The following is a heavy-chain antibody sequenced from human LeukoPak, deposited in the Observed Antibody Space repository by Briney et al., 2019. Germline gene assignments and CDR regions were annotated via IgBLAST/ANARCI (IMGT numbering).Heavy chain of an antibody. CDR1: GFTFSSYG. CDR2: IRYDGSNK. D-gene: IGHD6-6*01. Sequence: GGSLRLSFAASGFTFSSYGMHWVRQAPGKGLEWVAFIRYDGSNKYYADSVKGRFTISRDNSKNTLYLQMNSLRAEDTAVYYCAKDAGSIAARRGEADYYYYYMDVWGKGTTVTVSS. J-gene: IGHJ6*03. V-gene: IGHV3-30*02. CDR3: AKDAGSIAARRGEADYYYYYMDV.